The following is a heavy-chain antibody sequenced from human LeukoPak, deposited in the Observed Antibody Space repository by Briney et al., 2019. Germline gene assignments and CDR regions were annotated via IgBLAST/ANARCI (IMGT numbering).Heavy chain of an antibody. CDR1: GGSISSGGYY. Sequence: SETLSLTCTVSGGSISSGGYYWSWIRQHPGKGLEWIGYIFYSGSTYYNPSLKSRVTISVDTSKNQFSLQLSSVTAADTAVYYCARTRYSSSYHAFDNWGQGTLVTVSS. D-gene: IGHD3-3*01. V-gene: IGHV4-31*03. CDR3: ARTRYSSSYHAFDN. CDR2: IFYSGST. J-gene: IGHJ4*02.